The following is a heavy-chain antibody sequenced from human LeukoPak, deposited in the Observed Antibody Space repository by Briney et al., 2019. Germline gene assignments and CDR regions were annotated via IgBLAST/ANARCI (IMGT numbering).Heavy chain of an antibody. J-gene: IGHJ4*02. Sequence: ASVKVSCKASGGTFSSYAISWVRQAPGQGLEWMGRIIPILGIANYAQKFQGRVTITADKSTSTAYMELSSLRSEDTAVYYCARDWDGYNSFDYWGQGTLVTVSS. CDR3: ARDWDGYNSFDY. CDR1: GGTFSSYA. V-gene: IGHV1-69*04. CDR2: IIPILGIA. D-gene: IGHD5-24*01.